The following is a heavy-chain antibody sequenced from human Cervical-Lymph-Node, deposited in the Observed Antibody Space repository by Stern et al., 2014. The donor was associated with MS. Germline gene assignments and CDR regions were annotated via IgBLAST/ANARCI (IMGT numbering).Heavy chain of an antibody. CDR1: GFSLNTRGMC. V-gene: IGHV2-70*13. Sequence: QITLKESGPALVQPTQTLTLTCTIAGFSLNTRGMCVSWIRQSPGKALEWLARIDWDDDKYDSVSLKTRLTISKDASKNQVVLAVTNMDPVDTATYYCARLLTTGYFYYTMDVWGQGTTVTVPS. D-gene: IGHD4-17*01. CDR3: ARLLTTGYFYYTMDV. J-gene: IGHJ6*02. CDR2: IDWDDDK.